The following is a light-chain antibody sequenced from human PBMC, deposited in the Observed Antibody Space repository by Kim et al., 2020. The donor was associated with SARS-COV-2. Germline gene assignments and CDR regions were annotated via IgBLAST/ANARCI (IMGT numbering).Light chain of an antibody. J-gene: IGKJ5*01. Sequence: SPGERPTHLARPSRGVTSNYLAWYQQKPGQAPRLLIYIASSRATGIPDRFSGSGSGTEFTLTISRLEPEDFAVYYCHQYGSPPSTFGQGTRLEIK. CDR1: RGVTSNY. V-gene: IGKV3-20*01. CDR3: HQYGSPPST. CDR2: IAS.